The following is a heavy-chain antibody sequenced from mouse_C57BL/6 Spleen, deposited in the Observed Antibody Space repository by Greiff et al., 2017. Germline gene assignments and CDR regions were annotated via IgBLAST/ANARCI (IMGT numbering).Heavy chain of an antibody. Sequence: VQLQQSGAELVRPGASVKLSCTASGFNIQDDYMHWVKQRPEQGLEWIGWIDPENGDTEYASKFQGKATITADTSSNTAYLQLSSLTSEDTAVYYCTSYYGYDGGVAYWGQGTLVTVSA. CDR1: GFNIQDDY. CDR2: IDPENGDT. D-gene: IGHD2-9*01. J-gene: IGHJ3*01. V-gene: IGHV14-4*01. CDR3: TSYYGYDGGVAY.